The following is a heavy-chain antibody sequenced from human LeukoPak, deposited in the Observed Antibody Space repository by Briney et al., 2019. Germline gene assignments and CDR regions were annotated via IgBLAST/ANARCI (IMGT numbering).Heavy chain of an antibody. J-gene: IGHJ6*03. CDR2: IKEDGSEK. D-gene: IGHD4-17*01. Sequence: GGSLRLSCTTSGFTFSTYWMSWVRQAPRKGLEWVANIKEDGSEKYYVDSVKGRFTISRDNAKNSLYLQMNSLRAEDTAVYYCARVPKARGDYYYYYYMDVWGKGTTVTVSS. CDR1: GFTFSTYW. V-gene: IGHV3-7*01. CDR3: ARVPKARGDYYYYYYMDV.